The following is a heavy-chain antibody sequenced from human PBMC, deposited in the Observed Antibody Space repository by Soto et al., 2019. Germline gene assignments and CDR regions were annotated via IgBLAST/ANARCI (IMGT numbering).Heavy chain of an antibody. D-gene: IGHD5-12*01. J-gene: IGHJ4*02. CDR1: GFSLSNYW. CDR2: INIAGSTT. Sequence: EVQLVESGGVSVQPGGSLRLSCAASGFSLSNYWMHWVRQAPGKGLVWVSRINIAGSTTTYADSVKGRFTISRDNAKNTLYLQMNSLRDEDTAVYYCVRIRRGDGYTFGYWGQGTLVTVSS. CDR3: VRIRRGDGYTFGY. V-gene: IGHV3-74*01.